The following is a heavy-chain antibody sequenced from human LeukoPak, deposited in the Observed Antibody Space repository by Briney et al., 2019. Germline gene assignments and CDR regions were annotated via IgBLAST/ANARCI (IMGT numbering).Heavy chain of an antibody. CDR1: GYTFTGYY. J-gene: IGHJ3*02. Sequence: ASVKVSCKASGYTFTGYYMHWVRQATGQGLEWMGWMNPNSGNTGYAQKLQDRVTITRNTSISTAYMELSSLRSEDTAVYYCARERPWNDGAFDIWGQGTMVTVSS. CDR3: ARERPWNDGAFDI. V-gene: IGHV1-8*03. D-gene: IGHD1-1*01. CDR2: MNPNSGNT.